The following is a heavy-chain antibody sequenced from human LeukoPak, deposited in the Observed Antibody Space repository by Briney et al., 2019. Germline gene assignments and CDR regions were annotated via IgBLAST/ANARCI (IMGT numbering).Heavy chain of an antibody. D-gene: IGHD1-26*01. CDR3: ARGGGSYFF. V-gene: IGHV4-59*01. Sequence: PSETLSLTCTVSGGSISPYFWSWIRQPPGKGLEWIGYIYYSGSTNYNPSLKSRVTISLDTSKNQFSLKLSSVTAADTAVYYCARGGGSYFFWGQGTLVTVSS. J-gene: IGHJ4*02. CDR2: IYYSGST. CDR1: GGSISPYF.